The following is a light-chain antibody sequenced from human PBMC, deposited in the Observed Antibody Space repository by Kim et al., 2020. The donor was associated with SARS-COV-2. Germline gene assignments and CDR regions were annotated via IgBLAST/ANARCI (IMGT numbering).Light chain of an antibody. V-gene: IGKV1-39*01. CDR2: TAS. CDR1: QSISSY. CDR3: QQYNIYPRT. Sequence: ASVGDRVTITCRASQSISSYLNWYQQKPGKAPKLLIYTASSLQSGVPSKFSGSGSGTDFTLTISSLQPEDFATYYCQQYNIYPRTFGQGTKVDIK. J-gene: IGKJ1*01.